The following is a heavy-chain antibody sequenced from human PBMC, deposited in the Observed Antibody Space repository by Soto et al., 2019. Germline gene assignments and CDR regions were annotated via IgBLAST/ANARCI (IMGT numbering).Heavy chain of an antibody. D-gene: IGHD3-16*01. V-gene: IGHV1-8*01. CDR1: GYTFTSYD. Sequence: QVQLVQSGAEVKKPGASVKVSCKASGYTFTSYDINWVRQATGQGLEWMGWMNHNSGNTGYAQKVQGRITMTRNNSISTAYMELSSLRSAATAVYSCAREGVRGMDVWGQGTTVTVSS. CDR2: MNHNSGNT. CDR3: AREGVRGMDV. J-gene: IGHJ6*02.